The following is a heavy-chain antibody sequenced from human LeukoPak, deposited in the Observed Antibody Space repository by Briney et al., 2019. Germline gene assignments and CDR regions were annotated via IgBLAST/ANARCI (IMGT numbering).Heavy chain of an antibody. J-gene: IGHJ4*02. CDR1: GFTFSTYA. CDR2: MSYDGGTK. CDR3: MRGGTDDY. Sequence: GRSLRLSCAASGFTFSTYAMHWFRQAPGKGLAWVAVMSYDGGTKYYADSVKGRFTISRDNSKNTLYLQLNSLRAEDTAVYYCMRGGTDDYWGQGTLVTVSS. V-gene: IGHV3-30*01. D-gene: IGHD3-16*01.